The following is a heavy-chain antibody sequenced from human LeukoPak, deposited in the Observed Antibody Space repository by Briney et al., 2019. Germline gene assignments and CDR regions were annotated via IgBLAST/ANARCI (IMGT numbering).Heavy chain of an antibody. CDR1: GGSISSYY. V-gene: IGHV4-59*08. D-gene: IGHD1-26*01. Sequence: SETLSLTCTVSGGSISSYYWSWIRQPPGKGLEWIGYIYYSGSTNYNPSLKSRVTISVDTSKNQFSLKLSSVTAADTAVYYCARLTYNTKYSGSYYFDYWGQGTLVTVSS. J-gene: IGHJ4*02. CDR2: IYYSGST. CDR3: ARLTYNTKYSGSYYFDY.